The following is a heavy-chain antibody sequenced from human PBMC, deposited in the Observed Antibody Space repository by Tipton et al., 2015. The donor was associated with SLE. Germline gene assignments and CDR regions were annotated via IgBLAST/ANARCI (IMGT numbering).Heavy chain of an antibody. D-gene: IGHD2-15*01. V-gene: IGHV4-38-2*02. Sequence: TLSLTCTVSGYSISSGYYWGWIRQPPGKGLEWIGSIYHSGSTYYNPSLKSRVTISVDTSKNQFSLKLSSVTAADTAVYYCARGFCSGGSCYYFDYWGQGTLVTVSS. CDR2: IYHSGST. CDR1: GYSISSGYY. J-gene: IGHJ4*02. CDR3: ARGFCSGGSCYYFDY.